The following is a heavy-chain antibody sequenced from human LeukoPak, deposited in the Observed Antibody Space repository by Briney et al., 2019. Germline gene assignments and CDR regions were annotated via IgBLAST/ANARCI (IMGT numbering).Heavy chain of an antibody. V-gene: IGHV3-13*01. Sequence: GGSLRLSCAASGFTFSSYAMHWVRQVTGKGLEWVSDIGTVGDTYYAGSVKGRFTISRENAKNSLYLQMNSLRAGDTAVYYCARVRSGSLGYGMDVWGQGTTVTVSS. CDR2: IGTVGDT. J-gene: IGHJ6*02. D-gene: IGHD1-26*01. CDR3: ARVRSGSLGYGMDV. CDR1: GFTFSSYA.